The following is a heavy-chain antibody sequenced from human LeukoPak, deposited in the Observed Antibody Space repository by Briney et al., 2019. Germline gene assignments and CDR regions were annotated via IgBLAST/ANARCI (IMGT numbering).Heavy chain of an antibody. CDR1: GLTFSSYA. Sequence: GGSLRLSCAASGLTFSSYAMSWVRQAPGKGLEWVSAISGSGGSTYYADSVKGRFTISRDNSKNTLYLQMNSLRAEDTAVYYCAKVPPIVVVPAATFDYWGQGTLVTVSS. D-gene: IGHD2-2*01. CDR3: AKVPPIVVVPAATFDY. V-gene: IGHV3-23*01. CDR2: ISGSGGST. J-gene: IGHJ4*02.